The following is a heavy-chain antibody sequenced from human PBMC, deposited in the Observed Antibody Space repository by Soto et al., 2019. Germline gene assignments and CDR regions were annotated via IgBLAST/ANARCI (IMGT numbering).Heavy chain of an antibody. V-gene: IGHV1-69*01. J-gene: IGHJ4*02. Sequence: QVQLVQSGAEVKKPGSSVKVSCKASGGTFSSYAISWVRQAPGQGLEWMGGIIPIFGTANYAQKFQGRVTITADESTSTAYMEMSRLRSEDTAVYYCAREGGWDYGSGSYLDYWGQGTLVTVSS. CDR1: GGTFSSYA. CDR3: AREGGWDYGSGSYLDY. D-gene: IGHD3-10*01. CDR2: IIPIFGTA.